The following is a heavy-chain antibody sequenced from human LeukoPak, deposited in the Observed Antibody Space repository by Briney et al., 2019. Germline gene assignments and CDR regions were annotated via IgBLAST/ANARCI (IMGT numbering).Heavy chain of an antibody. CDR2: IYYSGST. D-gene: IGHD3-16*02. V-gene: IGHV4-31*03. Sequence: PSETLSLTCTVSGGSISSGGYYWSWIRQHPGKGLEWIGYIYYSGSTYYNPSLKSRVTISVDTSKNQFSLKLSSVTAADTAVYYCARSVITFGGVIVLDYYFDYWGQGTLVTVSS. CDR3: ARSVITFGGVIVLDYYFDY. J-gene: IGHJ4*02. CDR1: GGSISSGGYY.